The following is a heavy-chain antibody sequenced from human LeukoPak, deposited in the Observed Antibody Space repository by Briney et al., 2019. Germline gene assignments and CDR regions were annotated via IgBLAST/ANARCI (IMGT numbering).Heavy chain of an antibody. CDR3: VRVQSGSYARYGMDV. CDR2: MNPNGGST. D-gene: IGHD1-26*01. J-gene: IGHJ6*02. Sequence: ASVRVSCKSSGYTFTSYDINWVRQATGQGLEWMGWMNPNGGSTGYARKFQGGVTMTRNTSIRTAYMELSSLTSEDTAVYYCVRVQSGSYARYGMDVWGQGTTVTVSS. CDR1: GYTFTSYD. V-gene: IGHV1-8*01.